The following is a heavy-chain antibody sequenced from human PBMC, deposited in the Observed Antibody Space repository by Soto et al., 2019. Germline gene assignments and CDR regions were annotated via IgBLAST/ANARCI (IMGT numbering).Heavy chain of an antibody. V-gene: IGHV3-53*04. CDR1: GFNVSANF. J-gene: IGHJ4*02. Sequence: ELQLVESGGGLVQPGGSLRLSCAAPGFNVSANFMGWIRQAPGMGLEWVSIIYSGDSTYYADSVKGRFTISRHRSKNTLYLQMSGPRAGDTAMYYCASAGYYSAGPLIWGRGILVNVSS. CDR3: ASAGYYSAGPLI. CDR2: IYSGDST. D-gene: IGHD2-15*01.